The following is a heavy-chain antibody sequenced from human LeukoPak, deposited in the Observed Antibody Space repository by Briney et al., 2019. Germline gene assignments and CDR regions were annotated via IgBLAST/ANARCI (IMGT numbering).Heavy chain of an antibody. CDR1: GGSFSGHY. Sequence: SETLSLTCAVYGGSFSGHYWSWIRQSPGKGLEWIGETYHSGSTNYNPSLKSRVTISLDTSKNQFSLKLSSVTAADTAVYYCARGRRMVVVIGTTRTHRDYYMDVWGKGTTVTVSS. CDR3: ARGRRMVVVIGTTRTHRDYYMDV. J-gene: IGHJ6*03. CDR2: TYHSGST. D-gene: IGHD2-15*01. V-gene: IGHV4-34*01.